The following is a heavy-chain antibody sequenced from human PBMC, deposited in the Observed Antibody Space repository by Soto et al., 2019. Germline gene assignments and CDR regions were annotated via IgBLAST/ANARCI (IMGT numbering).Heavy chain of an antibody. Sequence: GGSLRLSCAASGFTFSSYSMNWVRQAPGKGLEWVSYISSSSSTIYYADSVKGRFTISRDNAKNSLYLQMNSLRAEDTAVYYCARDPPPTYYDYIWGSYRPLGDYWGQGTLVTVSS. V-gene: IGHV3-48*01. CDR3: ARDPPPTYYDYIWGSYRPLGDY. J-gene: IGHJ4*02. D-gene: IGHD3-16*02. CDR1: GFTFSSYS. CDR2: ISSSSSTI.